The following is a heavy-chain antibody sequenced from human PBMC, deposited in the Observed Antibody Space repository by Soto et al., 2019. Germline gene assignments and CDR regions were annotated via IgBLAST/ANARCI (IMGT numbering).Heavy chain of an antibody. CDR2: IYYSGST. CDR1: GGSISSGGYY. J-gene: IGHJ6*02. V-gene: IGHV4-31*03. CDR3: ARVSSSSNSYYYYGMDV. Sequence: QVQLQEAGPGLVKHSQTLSLTCPVSGGSISSGGYYWSWIRQHPGKGLEWIGYIYYSGSTYYNPSLKIRVTISVDTSKNQFSLKLSSVTAADTAVYYCARVSSSSNSYYYYGMDVWGQGTTVTVSS. D-gene: IGHD6-6*01.